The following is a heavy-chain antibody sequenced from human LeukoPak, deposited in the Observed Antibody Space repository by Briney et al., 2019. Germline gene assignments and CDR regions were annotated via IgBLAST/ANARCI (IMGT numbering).Heavy chain of an antibody. V-gene: IGHV3-23*01. J-gene: IGHJ6*03. CDR2: ISCSGGST. D-gene: IGHD2-2*01. CDR1: GFTFSSYA. Sequence: GGSLRLSCAASGFTFSSYAMSWVRQAPGKGLEWVSAISCSGGSTYYADSVKGRFTISRDNSKNTLYLQMNSLRAEDTAVYYCATTLRPGYCSSTSCPKDMDVWGKGTTVTVSS. CDR3: ATTLRPGYCSSTSCPKDMDV.